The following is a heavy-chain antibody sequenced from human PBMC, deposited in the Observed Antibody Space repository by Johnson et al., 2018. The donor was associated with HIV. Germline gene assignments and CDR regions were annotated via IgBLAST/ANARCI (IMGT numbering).Heavy chain of an antibody. CDR1: GFTFDDYA. J-gene: IGHJ3*02. Sequence: VQLVESGGGLVQPGRSLRLSCAASGFTFDDYAMHWVRQAPGKGLEWVSGLSWNSISIRYADSVKGRFTISRDNSKNTLYLQMSSLRPQDTAVYYCARTRQGAFDSWGQGTMVTVSS. CDR3: ARTRQGAFDS. CDR2: LSWNSISI. D-gene: IGHD1-14*01. V-gene: IGHV3-9*01.